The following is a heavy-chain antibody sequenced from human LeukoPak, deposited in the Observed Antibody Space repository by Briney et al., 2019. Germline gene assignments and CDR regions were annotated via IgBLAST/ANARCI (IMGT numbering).Heavy chain of an antibody. D-gene: IGHD1-26*01. CDR2: INHSGST. CDR3: ARRKVGATMGGYDY. Sequence: SETLSLTCAVYGGSFSGYYWSWIRQPPGKGLEWIGEINHSGSTNYNPSLKSRVTISVDTSKNQFSLKLSSVTAADTAVYYCARRKVGATMGGYDYWGQGTLVTVSS. CDR1: GGSFSGYY. V-gene: IGHV4-34*01. J-gene: IGHJ4*02.